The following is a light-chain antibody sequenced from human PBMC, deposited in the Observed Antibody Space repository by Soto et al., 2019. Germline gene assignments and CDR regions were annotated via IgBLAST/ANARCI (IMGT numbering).Light chain of an antibody. V-gene: IGKV1-33*01. CDR2: DAS. CDR3: LHDFNYPDT. J-gene: IGKJ5*01. CDR1: QGVSTC. Sequence: DIQITKSAFSLSASVADRVTITCQASQGVSTCLEWYQHIPGRAPKLLIFDASNLERGVPSRFSGSGSGTEFTFTISSLQPEDFATYYCLHDFNYPDTFGQGTRVEIK.